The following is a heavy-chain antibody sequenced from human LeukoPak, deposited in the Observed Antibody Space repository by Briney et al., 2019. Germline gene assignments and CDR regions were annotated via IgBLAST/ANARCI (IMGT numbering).Heavy chain of an antibody. D-gene: IGHD1-26*01. CDR1: GGSISSYY. V-gene: IGHV4-59*08. CDR2: IYYSGST. J-gene: IGHJ4*02. CDR3: ARRALGAADY. Sequence: SETLSLTYTVSGGSISSYYWSWIRQPPGKGLEWIGYIYYSGSTNYNPSLKSRVTISVDTSKNQFSLKLSSVTAADTAVYYCARRALGAADYWGQGTLVTVSS.